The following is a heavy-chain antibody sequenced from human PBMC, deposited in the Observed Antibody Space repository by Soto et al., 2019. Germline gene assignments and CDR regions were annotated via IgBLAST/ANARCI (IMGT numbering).Heavy chain of an antibody. V-gene: IGHV3-23*01. J-gene: IGHJ6*02. Sequence: PGGSLRLSCAASGFTFSSYAMSWVRQAPGKGLEWVSGISGSGGTTYYADPVKGRFTISRDNSKNTLYLQMNSLRAEDTAIYYCAKIAYCGGDCWLLGYGMDVWGQGTTVTVSS. CDR3: AKIAYCGGDCWLLGYGMDV. CDR1: GFTFSSYA. D-gene: IGHD2-21*02. CDR2: ISGSGGTT.